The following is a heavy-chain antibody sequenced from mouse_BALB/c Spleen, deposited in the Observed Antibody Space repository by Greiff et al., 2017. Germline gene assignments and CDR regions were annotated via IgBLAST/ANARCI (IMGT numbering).Heavy chain of an antibody. V-gene: IGHV1-4*01. J-gene: IGHJ1*01. D-gene: IGHD2-4*01. CDR2: INPSSGYT. CDR1: GYTFTSYT. Sequence: QVQLQQSGAELARPGASVKMSCKASGYTFTSYTMHWVKQRPGQGLEWIGYINPSSGYTNYNQKFKDKATLTADKSSSTAYMQLSSLTSEDSAVYYCARSTMITGGDWYFDVWGAGTTVTVSS. CDR3: ARSTMITGGDWYFDV.